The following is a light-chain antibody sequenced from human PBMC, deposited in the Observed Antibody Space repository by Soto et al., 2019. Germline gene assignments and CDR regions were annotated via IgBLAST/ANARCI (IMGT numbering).Light chain of an antibody. J-gene: IGKJ3*01. V-gene: IGKV2-30*02. CDR2: KVS. Sequence: DVVMTQSPLSVAVTLGQAATIYCRSSQSLVHSDGNTDLIWFQQRPGQTPRRLIHKVSNRDSGVPDRFSGSGAGTDFTLKISKVEAEDVGVYYCMQGSHWPPTFGPGTKVDIK. CDR1: QSLVHSDGNTD. CDR3: MQGSHWPPT.